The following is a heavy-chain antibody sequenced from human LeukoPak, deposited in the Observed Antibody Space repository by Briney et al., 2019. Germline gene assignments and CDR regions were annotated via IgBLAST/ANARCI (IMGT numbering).Heavy chain of an antibody. Sequence: PSETLSLTCTVSGGSISSYYWSWIRQPAGKGLEWIGRIYTSGSANYNPSLKSRVTMSVDTSKNQLSLKLSSVTAADTAVYYCARRGFGELSGYYYYYMDVWGKGTTVTISS. D-gene: IGHD3-10*01. J-gene: IGHJ6*03. V-gene: IGHV4-4*07. CDR1: GGSISSYY. CDR2: IYTSGSA. CDR3: ARRGFGELSGYYYYYMDV.